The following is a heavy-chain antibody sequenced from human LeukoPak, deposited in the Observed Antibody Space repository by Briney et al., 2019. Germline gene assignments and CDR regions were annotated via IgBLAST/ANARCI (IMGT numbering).Heavy chain of an antibody. J-gene: IGHJ4*02. CDR1: GFTFSSYE. Sequence: PGGSLRLSCAASGFTFSSYEMNWVRQAPGKGLEWVSYISSSGSTIYYADSVKGRFTISRDNAKNSVYLQMNSLRAEDTAVYYCARAIVAMGERAPTSLDYWGQGMLVTVSS. CDR2: ISSSGSTI. CDR3: ARAIVAMGERAPTSLDY. D-gene: IGHD5-12*01. V-gene: IGHV3-48*03.